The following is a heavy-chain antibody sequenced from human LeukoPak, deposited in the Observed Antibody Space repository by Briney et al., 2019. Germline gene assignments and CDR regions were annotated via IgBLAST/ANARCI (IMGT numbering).Heavy chain of an antibody. V-gene: IGHV4-59*01. Sequence: SETLSLTCTVSGGSITNYYWSWIRQPPGKGLEWIGYIYYSGSANYHPSLKSRVIISVDTSKNQFSLNLSSVTAADTALYYCARDSGNRGYDVFDIWGQGTMVTVSS. J-gene: IGHJ3*02. D-gene: IGHD3-22*01. CDR3: ARDSGNRGYDVFDI. CDR2: IYYSGSA. CDR1: GGSITNYY.